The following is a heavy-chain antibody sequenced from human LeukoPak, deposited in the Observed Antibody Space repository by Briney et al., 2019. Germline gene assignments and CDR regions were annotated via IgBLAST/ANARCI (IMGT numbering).Heavy chain of an antibody. CDR2: IDYDGRVI. D-gene: IGHD5-12*01. V-gene: IGHV3-74*01. J-gene: IGHJ4*02. CDR1: GFTFSRSW. CDR3: VNLGYSD. Sequence: GGSLRLSCAASGFTFSRSWMHWVRQAPGKGLMWVSRIDYDGRVISYADSVKGRFTLSRDNAKNLVYLQMNSLRVEDTAVYYCVNLGYSDGGQGTLVTVSS.